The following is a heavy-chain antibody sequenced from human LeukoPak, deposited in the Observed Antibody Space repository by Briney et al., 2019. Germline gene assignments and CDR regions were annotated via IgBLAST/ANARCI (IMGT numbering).Heavy chain of an antibody. CDR2: TYCRSKWYN. V-gene: IGHV6-1*01. CDR3: VRDRAVAGTINWLDP. D-gene: IGHD6-19*01. Sequence: SQTLSLTCAISGDSVSSNNATWNWIRQSPSRGLEWLGRTYCRSKWYNDYALSVKSRITVNPDTSKNQFSLHLNSVTPEDTAVYYCVRDRAVAGTINWLDPWGQGTLVTVSS. J-gene: IGHJ5*02. CDR1: GDSVSSNNAT.